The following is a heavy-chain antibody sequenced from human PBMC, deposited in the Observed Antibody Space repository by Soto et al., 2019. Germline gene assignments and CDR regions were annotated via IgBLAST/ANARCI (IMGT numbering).Heavy chain of an antibody. V-gene: IGHV4-4*07. CDR3: ARSAIPRGGWFRP. J-gene: IGHJ5*02. CDR2: IYASGST. CDR1: DDSLSTYY. Sequence: PSETLSLTCNVSDDSLSTYYWSWIRQPAGKGLEWIGRIYASGSTNYNPSLKGRVSMSVDTSKKQFSLEMISVTAADTAMYYCARSAIPRGGWFRPWGQGVLVT. D-gene: IGHD2-15*01.